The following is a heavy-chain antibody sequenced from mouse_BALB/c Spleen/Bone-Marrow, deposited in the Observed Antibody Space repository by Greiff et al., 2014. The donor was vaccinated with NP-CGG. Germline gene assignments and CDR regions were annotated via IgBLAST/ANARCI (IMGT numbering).Heavy chain of an antibody. V-gene: IGHV1-7*01. Sequence: VQLQQSGAELAKPGASVKMSCKASGYTFTSYWMHWVKQRPGQGLEWIGYINPSTGYTEYNQKFKDKATLTADKSSSTAYMQLSSPTSEDSAVYYCARGYYGSSLVYWGQGTLVTVSA. CDR3: ARGYYGSSLVY. J-gene: IGHJ3*01. CDR1: GYTFTSYW. D-gene: IGHD1-1*01. CDR2: INPSTGYT.